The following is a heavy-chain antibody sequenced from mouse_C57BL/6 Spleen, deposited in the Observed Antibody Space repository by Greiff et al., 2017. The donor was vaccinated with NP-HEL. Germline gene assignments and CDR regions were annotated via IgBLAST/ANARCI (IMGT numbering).Heavy chain of an antibody. CDR1: GYTFTSYW. Sequence: QVQLQQPGAELVKPGASVKLSCKASGYTFTSYWMHWVKQRPGQGLEWIGMIHPNSGSTNYNEKFKSKATLTVDKSSSTAYMQLSSLTSEDSAVYYCAKSGTAQGSWFAYWGQGTRVTVSA. CDR2: IHPNSGST. V-gene: IGHV1-64*01. CDR3: AKSGTAQGSWFAY. D-gene: IGHD3-2*02. J-gene: IGHJ3*01.